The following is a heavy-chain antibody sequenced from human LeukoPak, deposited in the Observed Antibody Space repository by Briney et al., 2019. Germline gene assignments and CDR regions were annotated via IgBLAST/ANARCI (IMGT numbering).Heavy chain of an antibody. Sequence: PGGSLRLSCAASGFTFSIYPMIWVRQAPGKGLEWVSAISGSGGSTYYADSVKGRFTISRDNSKNTLYLQMNSLRAEDTAVYYCAKDRGLSGCFDYWGQGTPVTVSS. CDR1: GFTFSIYP. J-gene: IGHJ4*02. CDR3: AKDRGLSGCFDY. CDR2: ISGSGGST. D-gene: IGHD3-10*01. V-gene: IGHV3-23*01.